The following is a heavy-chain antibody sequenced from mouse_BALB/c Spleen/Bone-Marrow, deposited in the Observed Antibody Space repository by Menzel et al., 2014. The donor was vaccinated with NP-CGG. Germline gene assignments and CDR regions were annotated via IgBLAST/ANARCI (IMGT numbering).Heavy chain of an antibody. V-gene: IGHV5-6*01. D-gene: IGHD2-4*01. CDR2: ISSGGTYT. CDR3: ARRRDYDYFDY. J-gene: IGHJ2*01. Sequence: EVHLVESGGDLVKPGGSLKLSCAASGFTFSNYGMSWVRQIPDKRLEWVATISSGGTYTFYPDSVKGRFTISRDNTKNTLTLQMTSLKSEDTAMYYCARRRDYDYFDYWGQGTTRTVSS. CDR1: GFTFSNYG.